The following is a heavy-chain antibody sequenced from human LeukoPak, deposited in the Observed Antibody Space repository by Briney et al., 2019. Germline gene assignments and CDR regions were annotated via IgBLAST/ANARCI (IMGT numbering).Heavy chain of an antibody. CDR1: GGSISSYY. CDR2: IYYTGST. Sequence: SETLSLTCTVSGGSISSYYWSWIRQPPGKGLEWLGYIYYTGSTKYNPSLKSRVTISVDTSKNQFSLKLSSVTAADTAVYYCASGYSSSWYYFDYWGQGTLVTVPS. CDR3: ASGYSSSWYYFDY. V-gene: IGHV4-59*01. D-gene: IGHD6-13*01. J-gene: IGHJ4*02.